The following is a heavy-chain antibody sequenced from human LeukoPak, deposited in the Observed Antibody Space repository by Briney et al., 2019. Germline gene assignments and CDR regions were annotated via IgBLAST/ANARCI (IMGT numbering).Heavy chain of an antibody. V-gene: IGHV4-59*01. CDR1: GGSISSYY. D-gene: IGHD4-17*01. Sequence: PSETLSLTCTVAGGSISSYYWSWIRQPPGKGLEWIGYIYYSGSTNYNPSLKSRVTISVDTSKNQFSLKLSSVTAADTAVYYCASLTTVTTSFDHWGQGTLVTVSS. J-gene: IGHJ4*02. CDR3: ASLTTVTTSFDH. CDR2: IYYSGST.